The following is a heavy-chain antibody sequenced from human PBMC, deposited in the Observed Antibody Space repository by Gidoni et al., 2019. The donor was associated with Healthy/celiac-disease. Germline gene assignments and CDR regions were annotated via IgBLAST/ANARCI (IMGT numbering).Heavy chain of an antibody. CDR2: INHSGST. J-gene: IGHJ5*02. CDR3: ARGGGCSSTSCYTGRPNWFDP. V-gene: IGHV4-34*01. CDR1: GGSFSGYY. Sequence: QVQLQQWGAGLLKPSETLSLTCAVYGGSFSGYYWSWIRQPPGKGLEWIGEINHSGSTNYNPSLKSRVTISVDTSKNQFSLKLSSVTAADTAVYYCARGGGCSSTSCYTGRPNWFDPWGQGTLVTVSS. D-gene: IGHD2-2*02.